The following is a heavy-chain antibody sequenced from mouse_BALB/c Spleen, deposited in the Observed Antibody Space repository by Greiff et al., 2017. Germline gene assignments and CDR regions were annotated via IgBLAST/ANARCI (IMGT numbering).Heavy chain of an antibody. D-gene: IGHD1-1*01. CDR2: ISSDGSYT. CDR1: GFTFSSYG. CDR3: ARHGYGSSPLYAMDY. J-gene: IGHJ4*01. V-gene: IGHV5-6*01. Sequence: EVMLVESGGDLVKPGGSLKLSCAASGFTFSSYGMSWVRQTPDKRLEWVATISSDGSYTYYPDSVKGRFTISRDNAKNTLYLQMSSLKSEDTAMYYCARHGYGSSPLYAMDYWGQGTSVTVSS.